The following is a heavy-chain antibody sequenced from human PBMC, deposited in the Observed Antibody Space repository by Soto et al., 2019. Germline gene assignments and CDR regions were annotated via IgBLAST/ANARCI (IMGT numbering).Heavy chain of an antibody. CDR1: GGSISSYY. J-gene: IGHJ5*02. CDR3: ARDFGSSWSYDILPATGGFDP. V-gene: IGHV4-59*01. D-gene: IGHD3-9*01. Sequence: QVQLQESGPGLVKPSETLSLTCTVSGGSISSYYWSWIRQPPGKGLEWIGYIYYSGSTNYNPSLKSGVTRSVDTSQTQFSRKLRSVPAPDTAVYYGARDFGSSWSYDILPATGGFDPWGQGPLVTVSS. CDR2: IYYSGST.